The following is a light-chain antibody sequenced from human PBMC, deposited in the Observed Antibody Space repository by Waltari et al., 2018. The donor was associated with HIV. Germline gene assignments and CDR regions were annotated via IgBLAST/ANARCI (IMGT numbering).Light chain of an antibody. CDR3: QSYDSSLSGVV. Sequence: QSVQTQPPSVSGAPGQRVTISCSGSSANIGAGYGVHWYRQLPGTAPKLLIYVNNNRPSGVPDRFSGSVSGTSASLAITGLQAEDEADYYCQSYDSSLSGVVFGGGTNLTVL. V-gene: IGLV1-40*01. J-gene: IGLJ2*01. CDR1: SANIGAGYG. CDR2: VNN.